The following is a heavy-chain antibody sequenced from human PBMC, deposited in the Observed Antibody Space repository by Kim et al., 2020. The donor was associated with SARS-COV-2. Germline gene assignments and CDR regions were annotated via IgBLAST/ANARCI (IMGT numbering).Heavy chain of an antibody. CDR3: ARHFPSQQLVQGFLWFDP. V-gene: IGHV4-39*01. Sequence: RGRVTISVDTSKNQFSLKLSSVTAADTAVYYCARHFPSQQLVQGFLWFDPWGQGTLVTVSS. D-gene: IGHD6-6*01. J-gene: IGHJ5*02.